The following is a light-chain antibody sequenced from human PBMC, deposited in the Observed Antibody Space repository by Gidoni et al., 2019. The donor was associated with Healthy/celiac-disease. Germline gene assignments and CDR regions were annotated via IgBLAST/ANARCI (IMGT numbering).Light chain of an antibody. V-gene: IGLV3-21*03. CDR3: QVWDSSSDPWV. Sequence: SYVLTQPPSVYGAPGKAARITCGGRNTGSISVHWYQQKPRQAPVLVVYDDSDRPSGIPDRFSGSNSGNTATLTISRVEAGDEADYYCQVWDSSSDPWVFGGGTKLTVL. J-gene: IGLJ3*02. CDR2: DDS. CDR1: NTGSIS.